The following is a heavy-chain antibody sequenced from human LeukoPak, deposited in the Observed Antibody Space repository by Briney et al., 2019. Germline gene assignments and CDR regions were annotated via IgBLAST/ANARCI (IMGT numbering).Heavy chain of an antibody. Sequence: ASVXVSCKXXGYTFSSYGISWVRQAPGQGLEWMAWISAYNGKTNFARKFRGRVTMTTDTSTSTAYMELRSLRSDDTAIYYCARDRNPYYDGSGYGYCWGQGTLVTVSS. CDR2: ISAYNGKT. CDR3: ARDRNPYYDGSGYGYC. D-gene: IGHD3-22*01. J-gene: IGHJ4*02. CDR1: GYTFSSYG. V-gene: IGHV1-18*01.